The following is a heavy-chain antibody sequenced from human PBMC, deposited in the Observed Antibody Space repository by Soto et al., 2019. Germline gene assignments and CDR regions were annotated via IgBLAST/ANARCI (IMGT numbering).Heavy chain of an antibody. Sequence: PSETLSLTCDVSGPSITTYYWSWIRQAPGKGLEWIGNVYQTGSTDYNASLRRRVTISVDTSKNQFSLNVNSVTAADTAVYYCARRLFGSGWTLDSWGQGALVTVSS. J-gene: IGHJ4*02. CDR2: VYQTGST. CDR3: ARRLFGSGWTLDS. V-gene: IGHV4-59*13. CDR1: GPSITTYY. D-gene: IGHD6-19*01.